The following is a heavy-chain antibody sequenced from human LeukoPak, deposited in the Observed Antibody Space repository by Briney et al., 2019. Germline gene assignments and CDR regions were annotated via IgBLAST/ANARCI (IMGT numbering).Heavy chain of an antibody. CDR1: GGSISSYY. CDR3: ASEHYYGSGSYYSY. V-gene: IGHV4-4*07. Sequence: SETLSLTCTVSGGSISSYYWSWIRQPAGKGLGWIGRIYTSGSTNYNPSLKSRVTMSVDTSKNQFSLKLSSVTAADTAVYYCASEHYYGSGSYYSYWGQGTLVTVSS. D-gene: IGHD3-10*01. CDR2: IYTSGST. J-gene: IGHJ4*02.